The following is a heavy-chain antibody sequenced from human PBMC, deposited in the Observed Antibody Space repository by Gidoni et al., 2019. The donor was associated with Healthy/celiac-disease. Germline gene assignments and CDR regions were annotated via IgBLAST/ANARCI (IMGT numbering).Heavy chain of an antibody. CDR1: GGSFSGYY. J-gene: IGHJ4*02. V-gene: IGHV4-34*01. D-gene: IGHD5-12*01. CDR3: ARGRRDGYNRTGSYYFDY. Sequence: QVQLQQWGAGLLKPSETLSPTCAVYGGSFSGYYWSWIRQPPGKGLEWIGEINHSGSTNYNPSLKSRVTISVDTSKNQFSLKLSSVTAADTAVYYCARGRRDGYNRTGSYYFDYWGQGTLVTVSS. CDR2: INHSGST.